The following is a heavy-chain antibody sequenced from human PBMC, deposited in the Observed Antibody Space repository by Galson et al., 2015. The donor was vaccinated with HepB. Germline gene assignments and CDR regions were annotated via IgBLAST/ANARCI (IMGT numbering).Heavy chain of an antibody. V-gene: IGHV1-18*01. CDR3: ARARYDILTGYWKTEYYFDC. CDR1: GYTFTSYG. Sequence: SVKVSCKASGYTFTSYGISWVRQAPGQGLEWVGWISAYNGNTNYAQKLQGRVTMTTDTSTSTAYMELRSLRSDDTAVYYCARARYDILTGYWKTEYYFDCWGQGTLDTVSS. J-gene: IGHJ4*02. CDR2: ISAYNGNT. D-gene: IGHD3-9*01.